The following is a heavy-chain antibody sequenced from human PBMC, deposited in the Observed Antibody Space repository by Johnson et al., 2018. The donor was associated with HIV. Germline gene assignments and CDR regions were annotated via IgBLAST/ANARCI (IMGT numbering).Heavy chain of an antibody. V-gene: IGHV3-64*01. D-gene: IGHD3-10*01. J-gene: IGHJ3*02. CDR1: GFTFSNFA. CDR3: ARSRGPMRKDAFDI. CDR2: ISSNGIGT. Sequence: VQLVESGGGLVQPGGSLRLSCAVSGFTFSNFAMHWVRQAPGKGLEYVSAISSNGIGTYYANSVDGRFTISRDNDKNTLYLEMGSLRVEDMAVYYCARSRGPMRKDAFDIWGKGTKVTVSS.